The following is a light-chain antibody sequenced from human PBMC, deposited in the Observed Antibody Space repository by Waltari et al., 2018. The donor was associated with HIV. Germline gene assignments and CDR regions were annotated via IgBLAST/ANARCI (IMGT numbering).Light chain of an antibody. CDR2: GAS. CDR1: QTITTY. J-gene: IGKJ2*02. CDR3: QQSDSIPWT. V-gene: IGKV1-39*01. Sequence: DIQMTQSPSSLSASVGDRVTITCRASQTITTYLNWYQQEQGKPPKLLISGASNLQSGVSSRFSGGGSGTDFTLTISSLQPEDFVTYFCQQSDSIPWTFGQGTKLQI.